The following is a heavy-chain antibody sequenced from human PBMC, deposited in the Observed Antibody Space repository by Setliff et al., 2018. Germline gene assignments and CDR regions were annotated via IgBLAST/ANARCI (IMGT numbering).Heavy chain of an antibody. CDR2: IKQDGSDK. V-gene: IGHV3-7*01. Sequence: GGSLRLSCAASGFTFSSYAMSWVRQAPGKGLEWVANIKQDGSDKYYVDSVKGRFTISSDNSKNTLYLQMNSLRAEDTALYYCARQATDYWGQGTLVTVSS. J-gene: IGHJ4*02. CDR1: GFTFSSYA. CDR3: ARQATDY.